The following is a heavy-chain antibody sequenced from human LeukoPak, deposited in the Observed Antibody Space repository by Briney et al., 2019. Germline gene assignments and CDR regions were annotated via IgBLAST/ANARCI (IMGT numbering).Heavy chain of an antibody. V-gene: IGHV3-7*01. J-gene: IGHJ4*02. Sequence: GGSLRLSCAASGFTFSSYWMSWVRQAPGKGLEWVANIKQDGSEKYYVDSVKGRFTISRDNAKSSLYLQMNSLRAEDTAVYYCARDIAARWWSRRFWGYFDYWGQGTLVTVSS. CDR3: ARDIAARWWSRRFWGYFDY. CDR2: IKQDGSEK. CDR1: GFTFSSYW. D-gene: IGHD6-6*01.